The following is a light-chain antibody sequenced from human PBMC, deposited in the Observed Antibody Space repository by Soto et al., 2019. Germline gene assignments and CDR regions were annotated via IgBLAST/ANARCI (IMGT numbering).Light chain of an antibody. Sequence: DIQINQSPSTLSASVGDRVTITCRASQSISTWLAWFQQKPGKAPKLLIYKASSLESGVPTRFSGSGSGTDFTLTTSSLQPEDFATYYCQQANDFPLTFGGGTMV. J-gene: IGKJ4*01. V-gene: IGKV1-5*03. CDR2: KAS. CDR1: QSISTW. CDR3: QQANDFPLT.